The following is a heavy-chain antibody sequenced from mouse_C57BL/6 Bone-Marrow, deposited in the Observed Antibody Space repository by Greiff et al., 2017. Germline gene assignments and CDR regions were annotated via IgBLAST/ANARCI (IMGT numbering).Heavy chain of an antibody. CDR3: AVTTVVANWYFDV. D-gene: IGHD1-1*01. V-gene: IGHV1-81*01. CDR1: GYTFTSYG. CDR2: IYPRSGNT. J-gene: IGHJ1*03. Sequence: QVQLKQSGAELARPGALVKLSCKASGYTFTSYGISWVKQRTGQGLEWIGEIYPRSGNTYYNEKFKGKATLTADKSSSTAYMELRSLTSEDSAVYFCAVTTVVANWYFDVWGTGTTVTVSS.